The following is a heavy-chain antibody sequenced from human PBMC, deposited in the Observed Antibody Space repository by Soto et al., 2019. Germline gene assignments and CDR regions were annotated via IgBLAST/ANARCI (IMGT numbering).Heavy chain of an antibody. CDR2: IDSSSSNK. J-gene: IGHJ4*02. CDR3: ARDDDSAMAPNFDY. Sequence: GGSLRLSCAASGFTFDSYSMNWVRQAPGKGLEWVSYIDSSSSNKHYADSVKGRFTISRDNAKNALYLQMSSLRDEDTAVYYCARDDDSAMAPNFDYWGQGTLVTVSP. V-gene: IGHV3-48*02. D-gene: IGHD5-18*01. CDR1: GFTFDSYS.